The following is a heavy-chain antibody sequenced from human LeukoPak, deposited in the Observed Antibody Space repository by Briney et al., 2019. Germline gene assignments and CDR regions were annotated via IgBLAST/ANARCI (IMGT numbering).Heavy chain of an antibody. CDR3: ANDWTSGSYLFDY. J-gene: IGHJ4*02. Sequence: GGSLRLSCSASGFTFDDYAMHWVRQAPGKGLEWVSGITWNSGSTIYADSVQGRFTISRDNAKDSLYLQMNSLRAEDTALYFCANDWTSGSYLFDYWGQGTLVTVSS. D-gene: IGHD1-26*01. CDR2: ITWNSGST. V-gene: IGHV3-9*01. CDR1: GFTFDDYA.